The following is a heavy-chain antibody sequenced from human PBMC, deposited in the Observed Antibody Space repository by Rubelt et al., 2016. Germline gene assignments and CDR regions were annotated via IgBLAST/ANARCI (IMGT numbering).Heavy chain of an antibody. D-gene: IGHD3-3*01. Sequence: QLQLQESGPGLVKPSETLSLTCTVSGGSISSYYWSWIRQPPGKGLEWIGYICYSGSTNYNPSLKSRVTISVDTSKNQFSLKLSSVTAADTAVYYWATYDFWSGYYPDRYGYYYNYMDVWGKGTTVTVSS. CDR3: ATYDFWSGYYPDRYGYYYNYMDV. V-gene: IGHV4-59*01. J-gene: IGHJ6*03. CDR1: GGSISSYY. CDR2: ICYSGST.